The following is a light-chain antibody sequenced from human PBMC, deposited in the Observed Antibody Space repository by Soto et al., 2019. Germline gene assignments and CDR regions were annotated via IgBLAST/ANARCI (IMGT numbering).Light chain of an antibody. CDR2: EVV. J-gene: IGLJ3*02. Sequence: QSALTQSASVSGSPGQSITISCTGSRSDIATYDFVSWYQQHPGKAPKLIIYEVVNRPSGVSARFSGSKSGNTASLTITGLQVEDEAYFFCSSYTPSYTLVFGGGTKVTVL. CDR3: SSYTPSYTLV. CDR1: RSDIATYDF. V-gene: IGLV2-14*01.